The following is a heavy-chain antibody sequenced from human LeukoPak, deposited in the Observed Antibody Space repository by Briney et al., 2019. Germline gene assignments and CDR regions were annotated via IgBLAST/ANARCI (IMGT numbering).Heavy chain of an antibody. V-gene: IGHV1-18*01. CDR2: ISAYNGNT. D-gene: IGHD2-2*01. J-gene: IGHJ4*02. CDR1: GYTFTNYG. CDR3: ARVGAYCTSTSCLDY. Sequence: ASVKVSCKASGYTFTNYGISWVRQAPGQGLEWMGWISAYNGNTNYAQKLQGRVTMTTDTSTSTAYMELRSLTSDDTAVYYCARVGAYCTSTSCLDYWGQGTLVTVSS.